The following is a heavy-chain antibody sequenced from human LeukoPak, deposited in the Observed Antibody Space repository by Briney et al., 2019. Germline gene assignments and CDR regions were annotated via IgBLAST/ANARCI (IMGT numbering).Heavy chain of an antibody. CDR2: IYYSGST. CDR1: GGSISSYY. V-gene: IGHV4-39*01. CDR3: ARLLTGGDNWFDP. Sequence: SETLSLTCTVSGGSISSYYWGWIRQPPGKGLEWIGSIYYSGSTSYNPSLKSRVTISVDTSKNQFSLKLSSVTAADTAVYYCARLLTGGDNWFDPWGQGTLVTVSS. D-gene: IGHD7-27*01. J-gene: IGHJ5*02.